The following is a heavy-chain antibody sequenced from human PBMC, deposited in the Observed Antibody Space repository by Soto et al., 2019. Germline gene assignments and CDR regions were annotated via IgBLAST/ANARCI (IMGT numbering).Heavy chain of an antibody. Sequence: EVQLLESGGGLVQPGGSLRLSCAASGFTFSSYAMSWVRQAPGKGLEWVSAISGSGGSTYYADSVKGRFTISRDNYKNTLYLQMNSLRAEDTAVYYCAKDNIVVVVAATRAVSDYWGQGTLVTVSS. J-gene: IGHJ4*02. CDR1: GFTFSSYA. CDR2: ISGSGGST. D-gene: IGHD2-15*01. CDR3: AKDNIVVVVAATRAVSDY. V-gene: IGHV3-23*01.